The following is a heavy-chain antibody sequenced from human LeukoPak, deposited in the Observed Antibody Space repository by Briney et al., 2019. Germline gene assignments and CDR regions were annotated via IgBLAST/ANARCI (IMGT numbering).Heavy chain of an antibody. D-gene: IGHD6-19*01. CDR3: AKYSSGPRIIGRTYFFDY. Sequence: ASVKVSCKASGYTFTGYYMHWVRQAPGQGLEWMGWINPNSGGTNYTQNFQGRVTMTRDTSISTAYMELSRLRSDDTAVYYCAKYSSGPRIIGRTYFFDYWGQGTLVTVSS. V-gene: IGHV1-2*02. CDR2: INPNSGGT. J-gene: IGHJ4*02. CDR1: GYTFTGYY.